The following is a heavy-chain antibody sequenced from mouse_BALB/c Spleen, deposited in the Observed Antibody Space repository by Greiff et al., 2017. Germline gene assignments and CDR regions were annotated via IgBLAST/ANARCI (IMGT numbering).Heavy chain of an antibody. CDR2: IWAGGST. J-gene: IGHJ2*01. CDR3: ARGEGPDFYFDY. Sequence: VQLVESGPGLVAPSQSLSITCTVSGFSLTSYGVHWVRQPPGKGLEWLGVIWAGGSTNYNSALMSRLSISKDNSKSQVFLKMNSLQTDDTAMYYCARGEGPDFYFDYWGQGTTLTVSS. V-gene: IGHV2-9*02. CDR1: GFSLTSYG.